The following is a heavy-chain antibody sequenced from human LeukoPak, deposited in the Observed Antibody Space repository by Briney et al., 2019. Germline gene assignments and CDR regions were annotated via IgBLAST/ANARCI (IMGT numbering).Heavy chain of an antibody. D-gene: IGHD3-16*02. CDR1: GFTFSGSA. V-gene: IGHV3-73*01. CDR2: IRSKANSDAT. J-gene: IGHJ4*02. CDR3: TRSPPRVSVWGSYRYTLYYFDY. Sequence: GGSLRLSCAASGFTFSGSAMHWVRQASGKGLEWVGRIRSKANSDATAYAASVKGRFTISRDDSKNTAYLQMNSLKTEDTAVYYCTRSPPRVSVWGSYRYTLYYFDYWGQGTLVTVSS.